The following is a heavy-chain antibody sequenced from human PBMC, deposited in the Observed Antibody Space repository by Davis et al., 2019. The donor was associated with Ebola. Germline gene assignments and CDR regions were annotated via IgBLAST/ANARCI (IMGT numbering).Heavy chain of an antibody. D-gene: IGHD2-15*01. CDR3: ARGGGYCSGGNYYPHYYYGMDV. V-gene: IGHV1-18*01. CDR1: GYTFTSYG. CDR2: ISAYNGNT. Sequence: AASVKVSCKASGYTFTSYGISWVRQAPGQGLEWMGWISAYNGNTNYAQKLQGRVNMTTDTSTSTAYMELRSLRSDDTAVYYCARGGGYCSGGNYYPHYYYGMDVWGQGTTVTVSS. J-gene: IGHJ6*02.